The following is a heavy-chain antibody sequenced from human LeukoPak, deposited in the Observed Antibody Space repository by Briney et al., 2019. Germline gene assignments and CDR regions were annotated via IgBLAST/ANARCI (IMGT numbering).Heavy chain of an antibody. J-gene: IGHJ3*02. CDR2: TYYRSKWYN. CDR3: ASALYSSSWDDAFDI. D-gene: IGHD6-13*01. V-gene: IGHV6-1*01. CDR1: GDSVSSNSAA. Sequence: SQTLSLTCAISGDSVSSNSAAWNWIRQSPSRGLEWLGRTYYRSKWYNDYAVSVKSRITITPNTSKNQFSLQLNSVTPEDTAVYYCASALYSSSWDDAFDIWGQGTMVTVSS.